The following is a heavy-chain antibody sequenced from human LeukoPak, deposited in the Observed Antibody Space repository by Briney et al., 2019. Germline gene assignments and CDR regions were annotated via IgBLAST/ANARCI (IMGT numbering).Heavy chain of an antibody. Sequence: SETLSLTCTVSGGSISSYYWSWIRQPAGKGLEWIGRIYTSGSTNYNPPLKSRVTMSVDTSKNQFSLKLSSVTAADTAVYYCAREAGASSFRPLDCWGQGVLVSVSS. V-gene: IGHV4-4*07. J-gene: IGHJ4*02. CDR3: AREAGASSFRPLDC. D-gene: IGHD1-26*01. CDR2: IYTSGST. CDR1: GGSISSYY.